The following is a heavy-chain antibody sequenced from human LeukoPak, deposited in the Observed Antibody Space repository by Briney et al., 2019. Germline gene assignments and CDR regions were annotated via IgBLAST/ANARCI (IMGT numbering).Heavy chain of an antibody. J-gene: IGHJ3*02. V-gene: IGHV3-20*04. CDR3: ARDLFKESIAAAGDAFDI. CDR1: GFTFDDYG. D-gene: IGHD6-13*01. CDR2: INWNGGST. Sequence: GGSLRLSCAASGFTFDDYGMTWVRQAPGKGLEWVSGINWNGGSTAYADSVKGRFTISRDNAKNSLYLQMNSLRAEDTAVYYCARDLFKESIAAAGDAFDIWGQGTMVTVSP.